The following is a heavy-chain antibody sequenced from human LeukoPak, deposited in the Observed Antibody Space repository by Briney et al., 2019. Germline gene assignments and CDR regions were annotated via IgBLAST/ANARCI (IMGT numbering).Heavy chain of an antibody. V-gene: IGHV4-39*07. D-gene: IGHD1-26*01. Sequence: SETLSLTCTVSGGSISSSGYYWGWIRQPPGKGLEWIGSIYYSGSTYYNPSLKSRVTISVDTSKNQFSLKLSSVTAADTAVYYCAREDSGSYYFDYWGQGTLVTVSS. J-gene: IGHJ4*02. CDR2: IYYSGST. CDR3: AREDSGSYYFDY. CDR1: GGSISSSGYY.